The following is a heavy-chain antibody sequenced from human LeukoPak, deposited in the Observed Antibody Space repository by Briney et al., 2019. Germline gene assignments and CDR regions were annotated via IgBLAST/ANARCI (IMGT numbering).Heavy chain of an antibody. CDR3: ARGDYYGSRGDY. J-gene: IGHJ4*02. CDR1: GFTFSSYG. CDR2: IWYDGSNK. Sequence: PGRSLRLSCAASGFTFSSYGMHWVRQAPGKGLAWVAVIWYDGSNKYYADSVKGRFTISRENSKNTLYLQMNSLRSEDTAVDYCARGDYYGSRGDYWGQGTLVTVSS. V-gene: IGHV3-33*01. D-gene: IGHD3-10*01.